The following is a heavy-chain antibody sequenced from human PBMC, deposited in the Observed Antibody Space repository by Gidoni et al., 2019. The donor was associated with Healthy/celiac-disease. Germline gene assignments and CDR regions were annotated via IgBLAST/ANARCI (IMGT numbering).Heavy chain of an antibody. D-gene: IGHD1-26*01. Sequence: EVQLVVSGGGLVKPGRSLRLYCTASGFTFGAYALSGFRQDPGQGLEWVGFIRNKAYGGTTEYAASWKGRFTISRDDSKSIAYLQMNSLKTQDTAVYYCTRARGGGLLRLGYWGQGTLVTVSS. J-gene: IGHJ4*02. CDR1: GFTFGAYA. CDR3: TRARGGGLLRLGY. CDR2: IRNKAYGGTT. V-gene: IGHV3-49*05.